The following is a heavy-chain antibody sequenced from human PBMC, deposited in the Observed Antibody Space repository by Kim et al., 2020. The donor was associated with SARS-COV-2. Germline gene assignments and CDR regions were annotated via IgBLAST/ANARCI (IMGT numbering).Heavy chain of an antibody. CDR2: IYYSGST. Sequence: SETLSLTCSVSGDSIAGSNYYWGWIRQPPGKGLEWSANIYYSGSTYYNPSLRSRVTISVDTTNNRFLQKWIPVTAADTAEYYCVKRPGGDSYDYDYWGQG. CDR1: GDSIAGSNYY. D-gene: IGHD2-21*02. V-gene: IGHV4-39*01. J-gene: IGHJ4*02. CDR3: VKRPGGDSYDYDY.